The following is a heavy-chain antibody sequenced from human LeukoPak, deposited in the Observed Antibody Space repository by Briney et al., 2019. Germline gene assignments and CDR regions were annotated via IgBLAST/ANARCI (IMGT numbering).Heavy chain of an antibody. D-gene: IGHD4-17*01. CDR3: ARDRTSRRYGDEGFDY. J-gene: IGHJ4*02. Sequence: PGGSLRLSCAASGFTFDDYGMSWVRQAPGKGLEWVSGINWSGGSTGYADSVKGRFTISRDNAKHSLYLQMNSLRAEDTALYYCARDRTSRRYGDEGFDYWGQGILVTVSS. CDR1: GFTFDDYG. CDR2: INWSGGST. V-gene: IGHV3-20*04.